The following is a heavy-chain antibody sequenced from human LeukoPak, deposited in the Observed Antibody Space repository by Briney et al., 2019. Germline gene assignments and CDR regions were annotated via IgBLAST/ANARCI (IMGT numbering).Heavy chain of an antibody. Sequence: SVTVSCKASGGTFSSYAISWVRQAPGQGLEWMGGIIPIFGTANYAQKFQGRVTITADESTSIAYMELSSLRSEDTAVYYCASGALDLDTAFGYWGQGTLVTVSS. CDR2: IIPIFGTA. J-gene: IGHJ4*02. CDR3: ASGALDLDTAFGY. D-gene: IGHD5-18*01. V-gene: IGHV1-69*13. CDR1: GGTFSSYA.